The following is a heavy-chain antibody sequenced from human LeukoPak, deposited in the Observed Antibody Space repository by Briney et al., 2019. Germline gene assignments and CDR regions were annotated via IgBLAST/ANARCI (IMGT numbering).Heavy chain of an antibody. J-gene: IGHJ4*02. V-gene: IGHV4-59*03. D-gene: IGHD3-10*01. CDR3: AGDYGSGSYRFDY. Sequence: SETLSLTCTVSGGSISSYSWSWIRQPPGKGLEWIGYIYYSGRTVYNPPLASRVTISIDASKDQFSLRLSSVTAADAAIYYCAGDYGSGSYRFDYWGQGTLVTASS. CDR1: GGSISSYS. CDR2: IYYSGRT.